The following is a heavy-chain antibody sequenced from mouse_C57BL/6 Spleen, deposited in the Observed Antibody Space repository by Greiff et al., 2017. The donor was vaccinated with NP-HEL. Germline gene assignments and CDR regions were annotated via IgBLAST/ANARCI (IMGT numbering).Heavy chain of an antibody. CDR1: GYTFTSYW. Sequence: QVQLQQPGAELVKPGASVKMSCKASGYTFTSYWITWVKQRPGQGLEWIGDIYPGSGSTNYNEKFMSKATLTVDTSSSTAYMQLSSLTSEDSAVYYCARAYYYGSSFFAYWGQGTLVTVSA. CDR3: ARAYYYGSSFFAY. D-gene: IGHD1-1*01. V-gene: IGHV1-55*01. CDR2: IYPGSGST. J-gene: IGHJ3*01.